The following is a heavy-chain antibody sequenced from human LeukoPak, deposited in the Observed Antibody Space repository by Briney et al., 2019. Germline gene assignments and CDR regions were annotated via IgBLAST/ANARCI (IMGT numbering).Heavy chain of an antibody. Sequence: ASVKVSCKASGYTFTSYGISWVRQAPGQGLEWMGWISAYNGNTNYAQKLQGRVTMTTDTSTSTAYMELRSLRSDDTAVYYCARAHNYYGSGSYLRYYFDYWGQGTLVTVSS. CDR2: ISAYNGNT. D-gene: IGHD3-10*01. CDR1: GYTFTSYG. J-gene: IGHJ4*02. CDR3: ARAHNYYGSGSYLRYYFDY. V-gene: IGHV1-18*01.